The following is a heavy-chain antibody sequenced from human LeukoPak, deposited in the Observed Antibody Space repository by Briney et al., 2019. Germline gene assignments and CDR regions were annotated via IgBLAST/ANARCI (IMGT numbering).Heavy chain of an antibody. D-gene: IGHD3-10*01. J-gene: IGHJ4*02. V-gene: IGHV3-23*01. Sequence: GGSLRLSCAAFGFTFSSHAMSWVRQAPGKGLEWVSAISGSGGSTYYADSVKGRFTISRDNSKNTLYLQMNSLRAEDTAVYYCAKDRVQPPSPPNYYGSGSPPYYSDYWGQGTLVTVSS. CDR3: AKDRVQPPSPPNYYGSGSPPYYSDY. CDR1: GFTFSSHA. CDR2: ISGSGGST.